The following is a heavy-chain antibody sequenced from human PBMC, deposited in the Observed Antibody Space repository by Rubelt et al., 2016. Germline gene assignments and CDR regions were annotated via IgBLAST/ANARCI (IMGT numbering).Heavy chain of an antibody. CDR3: ARGGGSRGGPFDY. D-gene: IGHD3-10*01. J-gene: IGHJ4*02. V-gene: IGHV3-48*01. CDR1: GFTFSSNS. Sequence: GQLVESGGGLVQPGGSLRLSCAASGFTFSSNSMNWVRQAPGKGLEWVSYISSSSNTIYYADSVKGRFTISRENAKDSLYRQMNSLRVEDTAGYYCARGGGSRGGPFDYWGQGTLVTVSS. CDR2: ISSSSNTI.